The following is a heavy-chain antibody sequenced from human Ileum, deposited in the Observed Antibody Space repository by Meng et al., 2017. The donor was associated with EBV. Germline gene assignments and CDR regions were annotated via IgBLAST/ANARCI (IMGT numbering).Heavy chain of an antibody. Sequence: VHLQGFGPVLLKPSQTLSLTVSVAGVSSSSGGNFWGWIRQPPGKGLELIVYIYNSGSTNYNPSLKSRVTISVDTSKNQFSLKLSSVTAADTAVYYCARDGYSSGSDWGQGTLVTVSS. D-gene: IGHD6-19*01. CDR1: GVSSSSGGNF. CDR3: ARDGYSSGSD. V-gene: IGHV4-61*08. CDR2: IYNSGST. J-gene: IGHJ4*02.